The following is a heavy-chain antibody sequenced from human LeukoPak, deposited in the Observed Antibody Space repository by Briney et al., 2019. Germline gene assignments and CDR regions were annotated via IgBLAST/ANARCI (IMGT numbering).Heavy chain of an antibody. D-gene: IGHD3-9*01. Sequence: ASVKVSCKASGYTFTGYYMHWVRQAPGQGLEWMGWINPNSGGTNYAQKFQGRVTMTRDTSISTAYMELSRLRSDDTAVYYCARGDVGVLRYFDWLYYFDYWGQGTLVTVSS. CDR2: INPNSGGT. J-gene: IGHJ4*02. V-gene: IGHV1-2*02. CDR3: ARGDVGVLRYFDWLYYFDY. CDR1: GYTFTGYY.